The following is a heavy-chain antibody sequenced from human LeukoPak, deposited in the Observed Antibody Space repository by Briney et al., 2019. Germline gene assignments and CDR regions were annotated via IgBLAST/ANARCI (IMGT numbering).Heavy chain of an antibody. CDR1: GYSFTNYW. V-gene: IGHV5-51*01. Sequence: GESLKISCQGSGYSFTNYWIAWVRQMPGKGLEWMGIIYPGDTDARYSPSFQGQVTISPDKSISTAYLQWGSLRASDTAIYYCARDLDMTSAGAPLGYWGQGTLVTVSS. CDR2: IYPGDTDA. D-gene: IGHD6-13*01. J-gene: IGHJ4*02. CDR3: ARDLDMTSAGAPLGY.